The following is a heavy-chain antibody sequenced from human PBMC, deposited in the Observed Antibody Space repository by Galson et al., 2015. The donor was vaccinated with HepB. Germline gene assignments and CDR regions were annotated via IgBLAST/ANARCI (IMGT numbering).Heavy chain of an antibody. CDR2: ISGSGGST. J-gene: IGHJ2*01. Sequence: SLRLSCAASGFTFSSYAMSWVRQAPGKGLEWVSAISGSGGSTYYADSVKGRFTISRDNSKNTMNLQMNSLRAEDTAVYYCAKDPRPGGKGDWYFDLWGRGTLVTVSS. CDR1: GFTFSSYA. D-gene: IGHD4-23*01. CDR3: AKDPRPGGKGDWYFDL. V-gene: IGHV3-23*01.